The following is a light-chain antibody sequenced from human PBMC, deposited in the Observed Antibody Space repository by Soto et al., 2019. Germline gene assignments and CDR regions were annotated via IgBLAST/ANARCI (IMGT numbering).Light chain of an antibody. CDR3: QQYSNWPPRT. CDR2: GAS. V-gene: IGKV3-15*01. Sequence: EIVMTQSPATLSVSPGERATLSCRASQSVRSNLAWYQQKPGQAPRLLIYGASTRATGIPARFSGSGSGTEFTLTISSLQSEDFAVYYCQQYSNWPPRTFGPGTKVDIK. CDR1: QSVRSN. J-gene: IGKJ3*01.